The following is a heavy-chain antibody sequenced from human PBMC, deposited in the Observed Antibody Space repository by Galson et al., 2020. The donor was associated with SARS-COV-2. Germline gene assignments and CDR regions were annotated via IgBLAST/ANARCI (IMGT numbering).Heavy chain of an antibody. J-gene: IGHJ4*02. D-gene: IGHD4-17*01. V-gene: IGHV3-33*01. CDR1: GFSFSSYG. CDR2: IYYDGNKN. Sequence: GGSLRLSCAASGFSFSSYGMHWVRQAPGKGLEWVAIIYYDGNKNYYADSVKGRFTISRDNSKNTLFLQMDSLRAEDTAVYCCVRDGGYGDYATLDYWGPGTLVTVSS. CDR3: VRDGGYGDYATLDY.